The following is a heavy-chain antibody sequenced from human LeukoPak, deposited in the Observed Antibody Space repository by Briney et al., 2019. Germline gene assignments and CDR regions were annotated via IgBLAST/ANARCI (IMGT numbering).Heavy chain of an antibody. D-gene: IGHD5-18*01. CDR1: GFTFTRNT. Sequence: PGGSLRLSCSASGFTFTRNTMHWVRQAPGKGLEYVSGTTDTGGTTYYAYSVKGRFTISRDNSKNTLYLQMNSLRAEDTAVYYCARTLYGYDYWGQGTLVTVSS. CDR2: TTDTGGTT. J-gene: IGHJ4*02. V-gene: IGHV3-64*04. CDR3: ARTLYGYDY.